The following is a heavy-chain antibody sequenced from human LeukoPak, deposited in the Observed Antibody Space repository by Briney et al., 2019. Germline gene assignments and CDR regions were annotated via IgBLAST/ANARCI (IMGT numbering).Heavy chain of an antibody. D-gene: IGHD3-9*01. CDR3: AAYDTTQGWLDP. CDR1: GETITSGDYS. CDR2: IYNNGGV. Sequence: SETLSLTCTVSGETITSGDYSWNWVRQPAGKGLEWMWRIYNNGGVNYNPSLERRVTISGDTSKNQFSLKVSSVTAADTAVYYCAAYDTTQGWLDPGGQGILVTVSS. J-gene: IGHJ5*02. V-gene: IGHV4-61*02.